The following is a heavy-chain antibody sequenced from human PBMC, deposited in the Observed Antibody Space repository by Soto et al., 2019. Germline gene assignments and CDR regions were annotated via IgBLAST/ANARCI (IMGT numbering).Heavy chain of an antibody. Sequence: QVQLVQSGAEVKKPGSSVKVSCKASGGTFSSYAISWVRQAPGQGLEWMGGIIPIFGTANYAQKFQGRVTITADESTRTAYMEMSSLRSEDTAVYYCVMDYYGSGSYYNGWGGDYWCQGTLVTVSS. CDR2: IIPIFGTA. CDR1: GGTFSSYA. J-gene: IGHJ4*02. D-gene: IGHD3-10*01. V-gene: IGHV1-69*01. CDR3: VMDYYGSGSYYNGWGGDY.